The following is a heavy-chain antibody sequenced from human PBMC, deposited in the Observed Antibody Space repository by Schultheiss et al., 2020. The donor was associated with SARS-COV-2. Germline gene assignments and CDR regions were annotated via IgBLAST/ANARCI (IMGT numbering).Heavy chain of an antibody. CDR1: KFTFSSHA. CDR3: AVVGEMADY. V-gene: IGHV3-33*01. J-gene: IGHJ4*02. Sequence: GGSLRLSCAASKFTFSSHAMHWVRQAPGKGLEWVAVIWPDGGKQFYGDSVRGRFTISRDNSKNTVYLEMNSLRAEDTAVYYCAVVGEMADYWGQGTLVTVSS. CDR2: IWPDGGKQ. D-gene: IGHD5-24*01.